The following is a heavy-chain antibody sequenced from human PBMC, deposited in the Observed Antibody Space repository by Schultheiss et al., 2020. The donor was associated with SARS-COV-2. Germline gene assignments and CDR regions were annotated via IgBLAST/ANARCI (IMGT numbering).Heavy chain of an antibody. CDR2: IYHSGST. J-gene: IGHJ5*02. D-gene: IGHD2-15*01. CDR3: ARQWVVVAATNNWFDP. Sequence: SETLSLTCTVSGGSISSGDYYWSWIRQPPGKGLEWIGYIYHSGSTYYNPSLKSRVTISVDRSKNQFSLKLSSVTAADTAVYYCARQWVVVAATNNWFDPWGQGTLVTVSS. V-gene: IGHV4-30-2*01. CDR1: GGSISSGDYY.